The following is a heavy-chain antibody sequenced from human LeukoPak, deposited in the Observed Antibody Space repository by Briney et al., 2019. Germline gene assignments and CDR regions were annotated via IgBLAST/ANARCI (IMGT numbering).Heavy chain of an antibody. Sequence: GASVKVSCKASGYTFTSYEISWVRQAPGQGLEWMGWISVYNGNTNYAQNLQGRVTMTTDTSTSTAYMELRSLRSDDTAVYYCARNAVSCSSTSRYSFDPWGQGTLVTASS. J-gene: IGHJ5*02. CDR3: ARNAVSCSSTSRYSFDP. CDR2: ISVYNGNT. CDR1: GYTFTSYE. D-gene: IGHD2-2*01. V-gene: IGHV1-18*01.